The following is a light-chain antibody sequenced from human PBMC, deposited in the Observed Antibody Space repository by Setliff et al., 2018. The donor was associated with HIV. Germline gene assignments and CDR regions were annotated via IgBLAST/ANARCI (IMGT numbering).Light chain of an antibody. Sequence: QSALTQPASVSGSPGQSITISCTGTSSDIGTYNLVSWYQQYPGKAPKVMIYEVSKRPSGVSNRFSGSKSGNTASLTISGLQAEDEADYYCCSYSGRTSFVFGTGTRSPS. CDR3: CSYSGRTSFV. J-gene: IGLJ1*01. CDR1: SSDIGTYNL. CDR2: EVS. V-gene: IGLV2-23*02.